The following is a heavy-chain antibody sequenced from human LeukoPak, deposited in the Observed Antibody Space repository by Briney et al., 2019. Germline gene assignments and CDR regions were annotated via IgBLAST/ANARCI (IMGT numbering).Heavy chain of an antibody. CDR1: GGSFSGYC. Sequence: PSETLSLTCAVYGGSFSGYCWSWIRQPPGKGLEWIGEINHSGSTNYNPSLKSRVTISVDTSKNQFSLKLSSVTAADTAVYYCARIGSYYYDSSGYYGNTPRRRGYFDYWGQGTLVTVSS. V-gene: IGHV4-34*01. J-gene: IGHJ4*02. CDR3: ARIGSYYYDSSGYYGNTPRRRGYFDY. CDR2: INHSGST. D-gene: IGHD3-22*01.